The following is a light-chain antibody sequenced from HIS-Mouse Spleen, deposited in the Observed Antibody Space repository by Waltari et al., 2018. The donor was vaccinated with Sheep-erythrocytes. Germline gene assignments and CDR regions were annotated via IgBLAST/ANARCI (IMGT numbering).Light chain of an antibody. Sequence: QSALTQPRSVSGSPGQSVTIPCTGTSSDVGGLNYFSWYQQHPGKAPKLMIYDVSKRPSGVPDRFSGSKSGNTASLTISGLQAEDEADYYCCSYAGSYTLVFGGGTKLTVL. CDR2: DVS. CDR3: CSYAGSYTLV. V-gene: IGLV2-11*01. J-gene: IGLJ2*01. CDR1: SSDVGGLNY.